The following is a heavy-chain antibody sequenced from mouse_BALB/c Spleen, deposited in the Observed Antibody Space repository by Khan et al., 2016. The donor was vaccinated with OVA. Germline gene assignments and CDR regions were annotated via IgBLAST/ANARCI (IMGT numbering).Heavy chain of an antibody. D-gene: IGHD1-1*02. CDR1: GFSLTNFG. CDR3: VKQCSGTRYARDD. J-gene: IGHJ4*01. V-gene: IGHV2-3*01. Sequence: VQLQESGPGLVAPSQSLSGTCAVSGFSLTNFGVNWVRQPPRKGLESLGFISRDVSTKYHSALISRLSIREETSKRQDYLKLNSLPTDDTAMYNCVKQCSGTRYARDDWGQGTSVTVSS. CDR2: ISRDVST.